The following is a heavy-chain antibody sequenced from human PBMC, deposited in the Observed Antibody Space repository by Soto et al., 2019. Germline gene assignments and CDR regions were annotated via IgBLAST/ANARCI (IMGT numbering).Heavy chain of an antibody. V-gene: IGHV4-30-4*01. CDR1: GDSISTVDYF. J-gene: IGHJ5*01. CDR2: IYKSATT. Sequence: QVQLLESGPGLVKPSHTLSLTCSVSGDSISTVDYFWAWVRQPPGQALEYIGYIYKSATTYYNPSFESRVAISLDTSKSQFSLNVTSLTAADTAVYFCARGRYCLTGRCFPNWFDSWGQGTLVTVSS. D-gene: IGHD2-15*01. CDR3: ARGRYCLTGRCFPNWFDS.